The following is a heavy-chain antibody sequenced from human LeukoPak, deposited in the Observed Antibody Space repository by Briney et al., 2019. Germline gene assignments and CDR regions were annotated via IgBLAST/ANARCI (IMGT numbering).Heavy chain of an antibody. CDR2: ISWNSGSI. J-gene: IGHJ4*02. V-gene: IGHV3-9*01. D-gene: IGHD1-26*01. CDR1: GFTFDDYA. Sequence: GRSLRLSCAASGFTFDDYAMHWVRQAPGKGLEWVSGISWNSGSIGYADSVKGRFTISRDNAKNSLYLQVNSLRAEDTALYYCAKDMGGSYPLGLDYWGQGTLVTVSS. CDR3: AKDMGGSYPLGLDY.